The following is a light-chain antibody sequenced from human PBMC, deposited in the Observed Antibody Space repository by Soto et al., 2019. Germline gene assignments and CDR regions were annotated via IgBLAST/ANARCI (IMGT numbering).Light chain of an antibody. CDR2: YNN. Sequence: QSVLTQPPPASGTAEQVVTISCSGGDSNIGSNSVYWYQHLPRMAPKLLIYYNNQRPSGVPDRFSGSRSGTSASLAIVGLRSEDEAVYYCAAWDASLSACVFGNGTKVTVL. V-gene: IGLV1-47*02. CDR3: AAWDASLSACV. CDR1: DSNIGSNS. J-gene: IGLJ1*01.